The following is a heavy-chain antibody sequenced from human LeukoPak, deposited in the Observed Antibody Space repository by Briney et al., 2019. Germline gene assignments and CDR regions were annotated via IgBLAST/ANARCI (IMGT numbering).Heavy chain of an antibody. Sequence: GASLRLSCAASGFTFSSYAMTWVRQAPGKGLEWVSDISGSGGSTYYADSVKGRFTISRDNSKSTLYLQMNCLRAEDTAVYYCAQDWVAARRPHDSWGQGTLVTVSS. D-gene: IGHD6-6*01. V-gene: IGHV3-23*01. CDR1: GFTFSSYA. CDR2: ISGSGGST. J-gene: IGHJ4*02. CDR3: AQDWVAARRPHDS.